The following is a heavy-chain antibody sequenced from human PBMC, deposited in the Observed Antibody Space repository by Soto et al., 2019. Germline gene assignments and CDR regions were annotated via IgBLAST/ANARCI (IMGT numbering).Heavy chain of an antibody. D-gene: IGHD3-22*01. CDR1: GFSLSTSGVG. CDR3: AHSLIGYYYDSSGSNWFDP. V-gene: IGHV2-5*02. CDR2: IYWDDDK. Sequence: QITLKESGPTLVKPTQTLTLTCTFSGFSLSTSGVGVGWIRQPPGKALEWLALIYWDDDKRYSPSLKSMLTITKDPTKNQVVRTMTNMDPVDTATYYCAHSLIGYYYDSSGSNWFDPWGQGTLVTVSS. J-gene: IGHJ5*02.